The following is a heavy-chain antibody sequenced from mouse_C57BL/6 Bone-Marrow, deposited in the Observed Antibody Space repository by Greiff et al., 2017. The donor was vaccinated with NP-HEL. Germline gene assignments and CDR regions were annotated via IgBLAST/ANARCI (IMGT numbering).Heavy chain of an antibody. CDR2: IDPENGDT. CDR3: TTSYYGSSDDY. D-gene: IGHD1-1*01. V-gene: IGHV14-4*01. Sequence: VQLQQSGAELVRPGASVKLSCTASGFNIKDDYMHWVKQRPEQGLEWIGWIDPENGDTEYASKFQGKATITADTSSNTAYLQLSSLTSEDTAVYYCTTSYYGSSDDYWGQGTTLTVSS. CDR1: GFNIKDDY. J-gene: IGHJ2*01.